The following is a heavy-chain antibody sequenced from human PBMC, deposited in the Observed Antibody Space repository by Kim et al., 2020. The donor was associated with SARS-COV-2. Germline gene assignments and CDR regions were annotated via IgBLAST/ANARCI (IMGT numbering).Heavy chain of an antibody. J-gene: IGHJ6*02. CDR3: ATHTSGGYSYGTPRFNYYYYGMDV. Sequence: SVKVSCKASGGTFSSYAISWVRQAPGQGLEWMGGIIPIFGTANYAQKFQGRVTITADESTSTAYMELSSLRSEDTAVYYCATHTSGGYSYGTPRFNYYYYGMDVWGQATTVTVSS. D-gene: IGHD5-18*01. CDR1: GGTFSSYA. CDR2: IIPIFGTA. V-gene: IGHV1-69*13.